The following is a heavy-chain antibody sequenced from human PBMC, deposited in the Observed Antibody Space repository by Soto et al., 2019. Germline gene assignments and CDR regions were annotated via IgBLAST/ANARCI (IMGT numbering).Heavy chain of an antibody. J-gene: IGHJ4*02. D-gene: IGHD3-22*01. Sequence: ASVKVSCKASGYTFTSYGISWVRQAPGQGLEWMGWISAFNGNTYYAQKLQGRVTMTTDTSTSTAYMELRSLRSDDTAVYYCARNYDSSRIGRPISIWGQGTLVTVSS. CDR2: ISAFNGNT. V-gene: IGHV1-18*01. CDR3: ARNYDSSRIGRPISI. CDR1: GYTFTSYG.